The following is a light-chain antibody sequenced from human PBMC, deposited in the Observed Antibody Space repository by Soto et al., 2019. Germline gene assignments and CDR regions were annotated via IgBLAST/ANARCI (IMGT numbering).Light chain of an antibody. J-gene: IGKJ1*01. CDR2: AAS. CDR1: QGIGND. Sequence: DIQMTQSPSSLSASVGDRVTITCRASQGIGNDLGWYQQKPGKAPSRLIYAASSLPSGVPSRSSGSGSGTQFTLTISSLQPEDCATYYCLQLYSYPWTFGQGTKVDIK. V-gene: IGKV1-17*01. CDR3: LQLYSYPWT.